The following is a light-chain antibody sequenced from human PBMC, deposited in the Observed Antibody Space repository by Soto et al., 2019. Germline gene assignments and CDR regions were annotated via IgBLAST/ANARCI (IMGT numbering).Light chain of an antibody. Sequence: EILMTQSPFTLSVSPGDRATLSCRASQNISRSLAWYQQKHGQGPSILIYRTSTRAGGVPARFSGGGSGTEFTLTITSLQSEDFAVYYCHQYNSSPLTFGQGTKVDIK. J-gene: IGKJ1*01. CDR3: HQYNSSPLT. V-gene: IGKV3-15*01. CDR2: RTS. CDR1: QNISRS.